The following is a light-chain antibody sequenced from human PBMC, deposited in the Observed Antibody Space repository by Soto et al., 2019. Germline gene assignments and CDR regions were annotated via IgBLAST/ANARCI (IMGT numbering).Light chain of an antibody. CDR3: QQLNTFPIT. J-gene: IGKJ5*01. CDR2: AAS. CDR1: QGISTY. V-gene: IGKV1-9*01. Sequence: DIQLTQAPSFLSASVGDRVTITCRASQGISTYLAWYQQKPGRAPNLLIYAASTLQSEVPSRFSGSGSGTEFTLTISSLQPADFAPYYCQQLNTFPITFGQATRLESK.